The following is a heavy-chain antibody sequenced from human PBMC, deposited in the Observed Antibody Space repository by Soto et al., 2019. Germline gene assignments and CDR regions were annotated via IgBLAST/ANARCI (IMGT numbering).Heavy chain of an antibody. D-gene: IGHD2-15*01. CDR1: GGTFSSYA. CDR3: ARVGYCSGGSCYPGHYYYYYGMDV. V-gene: IGHV1-69*13. J-gene: IGHJ6*02. Sequence: GASVKVSCKASGGTFSSYAISWVRQAPGQGLEWMGGIIPIFGTANYAQKFQGRVTITADESTSTAYMELSSLRSEDTAVYYCARVGYCSGGSCYPGHYYYYYGMDVWGQGTTVTVSS. CDR2: IIPIFGTA.